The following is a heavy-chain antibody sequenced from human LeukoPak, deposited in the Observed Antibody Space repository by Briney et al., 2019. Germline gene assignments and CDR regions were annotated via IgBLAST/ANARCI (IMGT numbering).Heavy chain of an antibody. Sequence: GASVKVSCKASGYTFTGYYMHWVRQAPGQGLEWMGWINPNSGGTNYAQKFQGRVTMTRDTSISTAYMELSRLRSDDTAVYYCARETGGGTAAFDIWGRGTMVTVSS. CDR1: GYTFTGYY. V-gene: IGHV1-2*02. D-gene: IGHD6-19*01. J-gene: IGHJ3*02. CDR3: ARETGGGTAAFDI. CDR2: INPNSGGT.